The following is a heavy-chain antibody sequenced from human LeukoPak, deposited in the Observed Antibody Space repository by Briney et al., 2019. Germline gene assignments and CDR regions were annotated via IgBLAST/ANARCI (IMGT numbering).Heavy chain of an antibody. CDR2: MNPNSGNA. V-gene: IGHV1-8*01. Sequence: AASVKVSCKASGYTFTSYDINWVRQATGQGLEWMGWMNPNSGNAGYAQKFQGRVTMTRNTSISTAYMELSSLRSEDTAVYYCARGYCSGGSCVDYWGQGTLVTVSS. D-gene: IGHD2-15*01. CDR3: ARGYCSGGSCVDY. J-gene: IGHJ4*02. CDR1: GYTFTSYD.